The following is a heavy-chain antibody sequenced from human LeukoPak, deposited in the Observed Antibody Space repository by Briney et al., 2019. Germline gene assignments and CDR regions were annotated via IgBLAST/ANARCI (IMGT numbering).Heavy chain of an antibody. V-gene: IGHV1-46*01. CDR1: GYTFTYYY. CDR2: INPSGGST. J-gene: IGHJ4*02. D-gene: IGHD5-18*01. CDR3: ARSPYTYGSLFYLDY. Sequence: GASVKVSCKASGYTFTYYYIHWVRQAPGQGLDWMGIINPSGGSTTYAQKFQGRVTLTRDTSTSTVHMELSSLRSEDTAVYYCARSPYTYGSLFYLDYWGQGTLVTVSS.